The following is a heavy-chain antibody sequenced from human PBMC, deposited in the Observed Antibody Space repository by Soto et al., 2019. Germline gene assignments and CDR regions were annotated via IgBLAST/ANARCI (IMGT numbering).Heavy chain of an antibody. Sequence: QVQLVESGGGVVQPGRSLRLSCAASGFTFSSYGMHWVRQAPGKGLEWVAVITYDGSNKYYADSVKGRFTISRDNSKNTLYLQMNSLRAEDTAVYYCAKAQVAVSWRSMDVWGQGTTVTVSS. D-gene: IGHD6-19*01. V-gene: IGHV3-30*18. CDR2: ITYDGSNK. J-gene: IGHJ6*02. CDR3: AKAQVAVSWRSMDV. CDR1: GFTFSSYG.